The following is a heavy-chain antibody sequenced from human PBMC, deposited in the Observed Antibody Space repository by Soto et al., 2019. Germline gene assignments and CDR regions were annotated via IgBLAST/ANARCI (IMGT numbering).Heavy chain of an antibody. J-gene: IGHJ4*02. V-gene: IGHV4-59*01. CDR2: IFHSVST. CDR3: ARDQNGSPHFDY. D-gene: IGHD1-26*01. CDR1: GASISSYY. Sequence: QVQLQESGPGLVKPSETLSLTCTVSGASISSYYWSWIRQPPGKGLEWVGFIFHSVSTNCNPSLKSRVTFSVDTSKNQFSLKLTSVTAADTAVYYCARDQNGSPHFDYWGQGILITVSS.